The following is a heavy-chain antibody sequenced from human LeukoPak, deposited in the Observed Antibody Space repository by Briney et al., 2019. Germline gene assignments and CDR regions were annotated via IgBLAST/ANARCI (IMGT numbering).Heavy chain of an antibody. V-gene: IGHV4-34*01. CDR3: ARDRHDFWSGYDY. CDR1: GGSFSGYY. J-gene: IGHJ4*02. Sequence: TSETLSLTCAVYGGSFSGYYWSLIRQPPGKGLEWIGEINHSGSTNYNPSLQSRVTISVDTSKNQFSLKLSSVTAADTAVYYCARDRHDFWSGYDYWGQGTLVTVSS. CDR2: INHSGST. D-gene: IGHD3-3*01.